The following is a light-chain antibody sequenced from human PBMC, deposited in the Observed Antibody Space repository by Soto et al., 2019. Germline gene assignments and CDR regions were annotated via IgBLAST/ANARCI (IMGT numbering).Light chain of an antibody. Sequence: EVVLTQSPATLSLSPGERATLSCRASQGVNNFVAWYQQEPGQAPRLLIFDAFKRATGIPDRFSGSGSGTDFTLTISSLEPEDGAVYYCHQRSNWYTFGQGTKLEIK. CDR1: QGVNNF. J-gene: IGKJ2*01. CDR2: DAF. CDR3: HQRSNWYT. V-gene: IGKV3-11*01.